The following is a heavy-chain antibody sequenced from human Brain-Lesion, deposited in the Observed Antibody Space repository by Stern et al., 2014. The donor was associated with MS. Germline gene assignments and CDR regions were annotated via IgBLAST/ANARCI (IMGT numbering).Heavy chain of an antibody. D-gene: IGHD6-13*01. CDR2: SDHSGST. Sequence: VQLVESGPGLVKPSGTLSLTCAVSGGSISSSNWWSWVRQSPGKGLEWIGESDHSGSTIYNPSLKSRSPLSEDKSKNPFPLTLRSVPAADTAVYFCARFPASRPHVFDSWGQGTLVTVSS. J-gene: IGHJ4*02. CDR1: GGSISSSNW. V-gene: IGHV4-4*02. CDR3: ARFPASRPHVFDS.